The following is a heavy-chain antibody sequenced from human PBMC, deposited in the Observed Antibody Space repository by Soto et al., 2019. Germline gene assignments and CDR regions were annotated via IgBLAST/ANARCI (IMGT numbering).Heavy chain of an antibody. CDR3: ARVDPLKGGMDV. J-gene: IGHJ6*02. CDR2: ISAYNGNT. V-gene: IGHV1-18*01. CDR1: GYTFTSYG. Sequence: ASVKVSCKASGYTFTSYGISWVRQAPGQGLEWMGWISAYNGNTNYAQKFQGWVTMTRDTSISTAYMELSRLRSDDTAVYYCARVDPLKGGMDVWGQGTTVTVSS.